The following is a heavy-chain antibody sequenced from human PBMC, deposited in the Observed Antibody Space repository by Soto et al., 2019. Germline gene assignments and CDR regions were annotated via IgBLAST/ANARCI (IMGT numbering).Heavy chain of an antibody. CDR1: GFTFSSYA. CDR3: ARDCPASSVKNAFDI. CDR2: ISYDGSNK. Sequence: GSLRLSCAASGFTFSSYAMHWVRQAPGKGLEWVAVISYDGSNKYYADSVKGRFTISRDNSKNTLYLQMNSLRAEDTSVYYCARDCPASSVKNAFDIWGQRTMVTVSS. V-gene: IGHV3-30-3*01. J-gene: IGHJ3*02.